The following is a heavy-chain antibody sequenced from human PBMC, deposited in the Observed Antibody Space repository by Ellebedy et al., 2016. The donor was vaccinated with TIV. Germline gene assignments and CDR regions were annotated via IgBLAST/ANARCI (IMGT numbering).Heavy chain of an antibody. Sequence: GESLKISCAASGFPFSHYWMHWVRQAPGKGLMWVSRINSDGTSPRYADSVKGRFDISRDTAKNPLYLPMNSLSAEDTAMYFCARDPYDYDDPGARYYHTGMDVWGQGTTVNVSS. V-gene: IGHV3-74*01. D-gene: IGHD4-17*01. CDR2: INSDGTSP. CDR1: GFPFSHYW. CDR3: ARDPYDYDDPGARYYHTGMDV. J-gene: IGHJ6*02.